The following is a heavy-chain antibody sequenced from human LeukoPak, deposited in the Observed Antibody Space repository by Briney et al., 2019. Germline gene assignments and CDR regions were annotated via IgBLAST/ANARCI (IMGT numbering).Heavy chain of an antibody. Sequence: SETLSLTCTVSVGSISSSSYYWGWIRQPPGKGLEWIGGIYYSGSTYYNPSLKSRVTISVDTSKNQFSLKLSSVTAADTAVYYCARHLSYSSSWHYDAFDIWGQGTMVTVSS. V-gene: IGHV4-39*01. J-gene: IGHJ3*02. CDR2: IYYSGST. CDR1: VGSISSSSYY. D-gene: IGHD6-13*01. CDR3: ARHLSYSSSWHYDAFDI.